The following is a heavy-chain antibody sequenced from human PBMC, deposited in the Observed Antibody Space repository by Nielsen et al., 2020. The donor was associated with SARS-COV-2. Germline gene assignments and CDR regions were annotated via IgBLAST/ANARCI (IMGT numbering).Heavy chain of an antibody. CDR3: ARDRRDLVPDYYLDQSFYGLDV. J-gene: IGHJ6*02. CDR1: GGSINSYY. D-gene: IGHD3-9*01. Sequence: GSLRLSCTVSGGSINSYYWSWIRQPPGKGLEWIGYIYYSGSTSYNPSLKSRVTISLDTTKNQFSLKVTSVTAADTAVYYCARDRRDLVPDYYLDQSFYGLDVWGQGTTVTV. CDR2: IYYSGST. V-gene: IGHV4-59*01.